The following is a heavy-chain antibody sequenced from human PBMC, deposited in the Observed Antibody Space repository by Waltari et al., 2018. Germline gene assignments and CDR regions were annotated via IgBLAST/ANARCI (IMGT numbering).Heavy chain of an antibody. J-gene: IGHJ4*02. V-gene: IGHV3-23*01. D-gene: IGHD4-17*01. CDR2: ISGRGDRT. CDR1: GYTFSSYA. Sequence: EVQLLESGGGLVQPGGSLRLSCAASGYTFSSYAMTWVRQAPGKGVEGVSVISGRGDRTYYADSAKGRFTISRDNSKNTLNLQMNSLRGEDTAIYYCAKGVNTMTTGGDYWSQGTLVTVSS. CDR3: AKGVNTMTTGGDY.